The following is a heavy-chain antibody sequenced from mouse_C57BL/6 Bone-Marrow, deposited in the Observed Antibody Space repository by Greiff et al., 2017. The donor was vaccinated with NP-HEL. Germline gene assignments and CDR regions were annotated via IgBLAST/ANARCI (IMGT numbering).Heavy chain of an antibody. CDR3: ARPDSNYVSFDY. J-gene: IGHJ2*01. D-gene: IGHD2-5*01. Sequence: EVQLVESGGDLVKPGGSLKLSCAASGFTFSSYGMSWVRQTPDKRLEWVATISSGGSYTYYPDSVKGRFTISRDNAKNTLYLQMSSLKSEDTAMYYCARPDSNYVSFDYWGQGTTLTVSS. CDR2: ISSGGSYT. CDR1: GFTFSSYG. V-gene: IGHV5-6*01.